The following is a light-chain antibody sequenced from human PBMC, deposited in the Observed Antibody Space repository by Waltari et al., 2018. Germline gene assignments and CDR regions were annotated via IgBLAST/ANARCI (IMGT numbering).Light chain of an antibody. CDR3: QQCYTSPYT. J-gene: IGKJ2*01. Sequence: SVLTSSIKKNYGGWDEQRPGQPPKVLSSWASTRESWVPDRCSGSGSGTDFTLTISSLQAEDVAVYFCQQCYTSPYTFGQGTKLEIK. V-gene: IGKV4-1*01. CDR2: WAS. CDR1: SVLTSSIKKNY.